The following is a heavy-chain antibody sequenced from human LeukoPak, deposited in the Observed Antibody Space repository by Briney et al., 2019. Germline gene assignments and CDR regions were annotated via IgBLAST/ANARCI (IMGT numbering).Heavy chain of an antibody. J-gene: IGHJ4*02. CDR3: ARDGNSGYTFDY. V-gene: IGHV4-4*07. Sequence: SETLSLTCTVSGGSISSYYWSWIRQPPGKGLEWIGRIYTSGSTKYNPSLKSRVTMSVDTSKNQFSLKLSSVTAADTAVYYCARDGNSGYTFDYWGQGTLVTVSS. D-gene: IGHD5-12*01. CDR1: GGSISSYY. CDR2: IYTSGST.